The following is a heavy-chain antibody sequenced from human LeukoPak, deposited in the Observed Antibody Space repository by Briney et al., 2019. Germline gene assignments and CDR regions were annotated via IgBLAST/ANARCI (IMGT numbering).Heavy chain of an antibody. D-gene: IGHD1-26*01. J-gene: IGHJ2*01. V-gene: IGHV3-30*02. CDR1: GFTFSFYG. CDR3: AKDSRSGSYPDWYFDL. Sequence: PGGSLRLSCATSGFTFSFYGMHWVRQAPGKGLEWVAFIRYDGSNKYYADSVKGRFTISRDNSKNTLYLQMNSLRAEDTAVYYCAKDSRSGSYPDWYFDLWGRGTLVTVSS. CDR2: IRYDGSNK.